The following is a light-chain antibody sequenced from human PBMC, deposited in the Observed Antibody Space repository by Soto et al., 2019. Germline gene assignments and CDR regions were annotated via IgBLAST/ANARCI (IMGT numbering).Light chain of an antibody. CDR1: RSVSSN. V-gene: IGKV3-15*01. CDR3: QQYNNWPPWT. J-gene: IGKJ1*01. Sequence: EIVMTQSPATLSVSPGERATLSCRASRSVSSNLAWYQQKPGQAPRLLIYGASTSATGIPARFSGSGSGTEFTLTISSLQSEDFAVYYCQQYNNWPPWTFGQGTKVDIK. CDR2: GAS.